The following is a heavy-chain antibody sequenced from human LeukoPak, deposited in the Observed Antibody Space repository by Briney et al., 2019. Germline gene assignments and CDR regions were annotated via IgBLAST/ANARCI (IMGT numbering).Heavy chain of an antibody. CDR3: ARLSGYSSGHYYSDY. CDR1: GGSISNYY. J-gene: IGHJ4*02. D-gene: IGHD3-22*01. CDR2: VYYDGRT. Sequence: SETLSLTCSVSGGSISNYYWSWIRQPPGKGLEWMGWVYYDGRTSYNPSLKNRVSISVDTSKNQFSLKLSSVTAADTAVYYCARLSGYSSGHYYSDYWGQGTLVTVSS. V-gene: IGHV4-59*01.